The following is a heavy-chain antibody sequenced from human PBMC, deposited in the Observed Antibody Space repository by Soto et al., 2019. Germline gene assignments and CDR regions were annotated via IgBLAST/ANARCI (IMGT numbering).Heavy chain of an antibody. D-gene: IGHD3-16*01. CDR3: AGSVGGGFDY. Sequence: EVQLVESGGGLVQPGGSLRLSCAASGFTVSSNYMSWVRQAPGKGLEWGSVVYIGGNTYYAESVEDRFTISRDNYQNMLYLQMSSLRAEDTAVYYCAGSVGGGFDYWGQGTLVTVSS. CDR2: VYIGGNT. J-gene: IGHJ4*02. V-gene: IGHV3-66*01. CDR1: GFTVSSNY.